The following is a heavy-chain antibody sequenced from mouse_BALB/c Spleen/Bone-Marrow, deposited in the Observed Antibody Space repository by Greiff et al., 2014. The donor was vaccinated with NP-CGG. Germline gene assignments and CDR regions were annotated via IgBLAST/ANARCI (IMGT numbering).Heavy chain of an antibody. D-gene: IGHD1-1*01. CDR3: ARKLSRAMDY. V-gene: IGHV1S135*01. Sequence: EVQLVESGPELVKPGASVKVSCKASGYVFTSYNMFWVKQSHGKSLEWVGYIDPYSGGTNYNQKFKGKATLTVDKSSNTAYMHLNSLTSEDSAVYYCARKLSRAMDYWGQGTSVTVSS. CDR1: GYVFTSYN. J-gene: IGHJ4*01. CDR2: IDPYSGGT.